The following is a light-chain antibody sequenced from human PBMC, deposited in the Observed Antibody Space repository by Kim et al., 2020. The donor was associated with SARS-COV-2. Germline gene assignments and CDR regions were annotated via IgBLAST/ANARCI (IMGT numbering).Light chain of an antibody. CDR1: QGMSSW. J-gene: IGKJ1*01. Sequence: ESVGDGVTTTSGARQGMSSWLAWYQQKPRKGLRLLIYKASSLQNGVPARFSGSGSGTEFTLTISSLQPDNFATSYCQKYKSYSWTFGQGTKVDIK. CDR2: KAS. CDR3: QKYKSYSWT. V-gene: IGKV1-5*03.